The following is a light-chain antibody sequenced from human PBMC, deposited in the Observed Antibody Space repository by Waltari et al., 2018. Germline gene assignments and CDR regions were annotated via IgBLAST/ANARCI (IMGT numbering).Light chain of an antibody. V-gene: IGLV2-8*01. CDR3: SSYAGSPVV. J-gene: IGLJ2*01. Sequence: QSALTQPPSASGSPGQSVTISCTGTSSDVGGYNYVSWYQQHPGKAPKLMIYEVSKRPSAVPLRFSGSNSGNTASLTVPGRQAEDEADYSCSSYAGSPVVFGGGTKLTVL. CDR2: EVS. CDR1: SSDVGGYNY.